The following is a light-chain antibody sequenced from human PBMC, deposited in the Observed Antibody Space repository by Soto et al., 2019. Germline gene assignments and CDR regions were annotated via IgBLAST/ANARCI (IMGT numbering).Light chain of an antibody. J-gene: IGKJ3*01. CDR2: AVS. Sequence: DIQMTQSPTSLSASVGDRVTITCRASQGIRNFVAWYQQKPGKAPKLLIYAVSTLQSGVPSRFSGSGSGTDFTLTISSLQPEDVATYSCQKYSSVPVFGPGTKVEIK. V-gene: IGKV1-27*01. CDR3: QKYSSVPV. CDR1: QGIRNF.